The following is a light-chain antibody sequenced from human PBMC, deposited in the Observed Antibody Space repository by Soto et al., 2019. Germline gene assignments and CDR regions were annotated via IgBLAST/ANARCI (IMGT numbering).Light chain of an antibody. CDR3: MQALQTPLT. J-gene: IGKJ3*01. CDR2: WGS. CDR1: QSLLHSNGYTY. Sequence: DIVMTQSPLSLPVTPGEPASISCRSSQSLLHSNGYTYLDWYLQKPGQSQQLLIYWGSNRASVVHDRFSGSGSGTDFTLKISRVEAEDVWVYYCMQALQTPLTVGPGTKVDIK. V-gene: IGKV2-28*01.